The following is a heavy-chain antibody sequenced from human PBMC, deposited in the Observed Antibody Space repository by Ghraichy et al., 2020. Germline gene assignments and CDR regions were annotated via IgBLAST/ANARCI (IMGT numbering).Heavy chain of an antibody. CDR1: GGSISSYY. Sequence: GSLSLTCTVSGGSISSYYWSWIRQPPGKGLEWIGYIYYSGSTKYNPSLDSRVTISVDTSKNQFSLRLRSVTAADTAVYYCARHGYYGSGSYYGAFDYWGQGTLVTVSS. CDR3: ARHGYYGSGSYYGAFDY. V-gene: IGHV4-59*08. CDR2: IYYSGST. D-gene: IGHD3-10*01. J-gene: IGHJ4*02.